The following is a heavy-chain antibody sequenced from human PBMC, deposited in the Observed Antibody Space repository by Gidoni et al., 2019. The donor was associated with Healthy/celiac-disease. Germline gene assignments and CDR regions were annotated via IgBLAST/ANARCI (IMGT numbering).Heavy chain of an antibody. CDR2: INSDSTTI. CDR3: ARDSSGYSGGDYFDY. J-gene: IGHJ4*02. V-gene: IGHV3-48*01. CDR1: GFTFSSYS. Sequence: EVQLVESGGGLVQPGGSLSLSCAASGFTFSSYSMNWVRQAPGKGLESVSYINSDSTTIYYADSVQGRFTISRDNAKNSLYLQMNSLRAEDTAVYYCARDSSGYSGGDYFDYWGQGTLVTVSS. D-gene: IGHD3-22*01.